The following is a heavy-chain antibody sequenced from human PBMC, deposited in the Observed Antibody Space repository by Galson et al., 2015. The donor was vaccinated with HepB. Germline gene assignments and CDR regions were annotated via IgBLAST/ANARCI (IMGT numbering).Heavy chain of an antibody. J-gene: IGHJ6*02. Sequence: SVKVSCKASGYTFSKYIMHWVRQAPGQRLEWMGWISGGNGETKYSQKFQGRVTMTRDTPASTAYMELNSLRSEDTADYFCARGVGYYDVLTGLYNYYGMDVWGQGTTVVVSS. D-gene: IGHD3-9*01. CDR1: GYTFSKYI. V-gene: IGHV1-3*01. CDR3: ARGVGYYDVLTGLYNYYGMDV. CDR2: ISGGNGET.